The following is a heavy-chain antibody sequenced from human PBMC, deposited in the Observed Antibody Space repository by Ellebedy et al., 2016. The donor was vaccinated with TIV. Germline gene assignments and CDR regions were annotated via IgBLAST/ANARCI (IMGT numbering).Heavy chain of an antibody. Sequence: GGSLRLXXAASGFTFSNAWMSWVRQAPGKGLEWVGRIKSKTDGGTTDYAAPVKGRFTISRDDSKNTLYLQMNSLKTEDTAVYYCTTDGLYYDILTGDWFDPWGQGTLVTVSS. D-gene: IGHD3-9*01. CDR1: GFTFSNAW. CDR2: IKSKTDGGTT. V-gene: IGHV3-15*01. CDR3: TTDGLYYDILTGDWFDP. J-gene: IGHJ5*02.